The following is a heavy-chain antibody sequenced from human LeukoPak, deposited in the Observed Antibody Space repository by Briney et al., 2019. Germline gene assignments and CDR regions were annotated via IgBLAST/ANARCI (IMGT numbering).Heavy chain of an antibody. J-gene: IGHJ6*02. Sequence: SETLSLTCTVSGGSISSGGYYWSRLRQHPGQGLEWIGYIYYSGSTYYNPSLKSRVTISVDTSKNQFSLKLSSVTAADTAVYYCARDNYYYYGMDVWGQGTTVTVSS. V-gene: IGHV4-31*03. CDR3: ARDNYYYYGMDV. CDR1: GGSISSGGYY. CDR2: IYYSGST.